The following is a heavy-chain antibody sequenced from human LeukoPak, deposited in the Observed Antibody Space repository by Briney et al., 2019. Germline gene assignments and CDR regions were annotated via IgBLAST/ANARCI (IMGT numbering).Heavy chain of an antibody. CDR2: ISSSSSYI. J-gene: IGHJ4*02. D-gene: IGHD6-19*01. V-gene: IGHV3-21*04. CDR1: GFTFSSYS. CDR3: AKDHVQWLVLGYYFDY. Sequence: GGSLRLSCAASGFTFSSYSMNWVRQAPGKGLKWVSSISSSSSYIYYADSVKGRFTISRDNAKNSLYLQMNSLRAEDTAVYYCAKDHVQWLVLGYYFDYWGQGTLVTVSS.